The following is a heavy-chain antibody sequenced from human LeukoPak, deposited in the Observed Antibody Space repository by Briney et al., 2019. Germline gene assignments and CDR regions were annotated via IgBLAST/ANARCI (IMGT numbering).Heavy chain of an antibody. D-gene: IGHD4-17*01. V-gene: IGHV4-59*01. J-gene: IGHJ4*02. CDR2: IYYSGST. CDR3: ARNGDYVGFDY. Sequence: SETLSLTCTVSGGSITSYYWNWIRQPPGKGLEWIGYIYYSGSTNYNPSLKSRVTILVDTSKNQFSLKLSSVTAADTAVYYCARNGDYVGFDYWGQGTLVTVSS. CDR1: GGSITSYY.